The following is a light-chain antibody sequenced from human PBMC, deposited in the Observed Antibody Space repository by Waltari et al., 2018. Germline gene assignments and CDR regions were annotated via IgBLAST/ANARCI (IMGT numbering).Light chain of an antibody. Sequence: QPVLTQPASVSGPPGQSIPISCTGPRSDIGAFNFVSWFQQPPGQAPRLLISEATKRPSGVSYRFSGSKSGNTASLSISDLQAEDEADYYCCSYVGGSRVLFGGGTKLTV. J-gene: IGLJ2*01. CDR3: CSYVGGSRVL. CDR2: EAT. CDR1: RSDIGAFNF. V-gene: IGLV2-23*01.